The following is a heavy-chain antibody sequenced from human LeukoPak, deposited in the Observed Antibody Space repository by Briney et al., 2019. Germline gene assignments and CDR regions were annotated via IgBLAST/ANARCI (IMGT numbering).Heavy chain of an antibody. CDR1: GGTFSSYA. CDR3: ARESHTAMVQWYFDY. D-gene: IGHD5-18*01. Sequence: ASVKVSCKASGGTFSSYAISWVRQAPGQGLEWMGRIIPIFGTANYAQKFQGRVTITTDESTSTAYMELSSLRSEDTAVYSCARESHTAMVQWYFDYWGQGTLVTVSS. CDR2: IIPIFGTA. J-gene: IGHJ4*02. V-gene: IGHV1-69*05.